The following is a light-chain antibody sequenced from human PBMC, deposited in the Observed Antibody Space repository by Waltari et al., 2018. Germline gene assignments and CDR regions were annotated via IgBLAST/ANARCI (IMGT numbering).Light chain of an antibody. Sequence: YDLAQPFSVSVSPGQTATITCSGDVLAEKYVRWFQQRPGPAPTLILYKETERPSGIPERFSGSSSGSTVTLTIRGALLEDEGDYHCHAAADNNWFFGGGTKLTVL. V-gene: IGLV3-27*01. J-gene: IGLJ2*01. CDR3: HAAADNNWF. CDR1: VLAEKY. CDR2: KET.